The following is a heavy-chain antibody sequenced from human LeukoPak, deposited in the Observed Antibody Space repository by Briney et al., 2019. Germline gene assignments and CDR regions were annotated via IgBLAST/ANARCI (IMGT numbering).Heavy chain of an antibody. CDR3: AGGRDGYNP. CDR1: GGSFSGYY. Sequence: SETLSLTCAVYGGSFSGYYWSWIRQPPGKGLEWIGYIYYSGSTNYNPSLKSRVTISVDTSKNQFSLKLSSVTAADTAVYYCAGGRDGYNPWGQGTLVTVSS. J-gene: IGHJ4*02. V-gene: IGHV4-59*01. CDR2: IYYSGST. D-gene: IGHD5-24*01.